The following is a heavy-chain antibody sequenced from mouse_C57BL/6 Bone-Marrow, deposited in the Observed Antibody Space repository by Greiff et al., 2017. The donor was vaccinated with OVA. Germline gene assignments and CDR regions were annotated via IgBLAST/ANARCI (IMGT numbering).Heavy chain of an antibody. CDR1: GYTFTSYD. CDR2: IYPRDGST. D-gene: IGHD2-4*01. J-gene: IGHJ4*01. Sequence: QVQLQQSGPELVKPGASVKLSCKASGYTFTSYDINWVKQRPGQGLEWIGWIYPRDGSTKYNEKFKGKATLTVDTSSSTAYMELHSLTSEDSAVYFCASIYYDSYYAMDYWGKGTSVTVSS. V-gene: IGHV1-85*01. CDR3: ASIYYDSYYAMDY.